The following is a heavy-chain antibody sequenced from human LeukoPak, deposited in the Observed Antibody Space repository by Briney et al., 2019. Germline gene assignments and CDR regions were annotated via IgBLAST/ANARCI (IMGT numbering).Heavy chain of an antibody. D-gene: IGHD6-13*01. CDR3: ARHGIAAAGSVSDYYYYYMDV. Sequence: GESLKISCKGSGYSFTSYWIGWVRQMPGKGLEWMGIIYPGDSDTRYSPPFQGQVTISADKSISTAYLQWSSLKASDTAMYYCARHGIAAAGSVSDYYYYYMDVWGKGTTVTISS. J-gene: IGHJ6*03. CDR2: IYPGDSDT. V-gene: IGHV5-51*01. CDR1: GYSFTSYW.